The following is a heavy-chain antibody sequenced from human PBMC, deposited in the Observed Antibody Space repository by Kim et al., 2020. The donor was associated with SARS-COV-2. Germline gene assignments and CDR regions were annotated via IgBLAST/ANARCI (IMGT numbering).Heavy chain of an antibody. D-gene: IGHD3-16*01. CDR1: GFTFSSYG. CDR3: AKDVGYVWGSYGYTLYYYYGMDV. Sequence: GGSLRLSCAASGFTFSSYGMHWVRQAPGKGLEWVAVISYDGSNKYYADSVKGRFTISRDNSKNTLYLQMNSLRAEDTAVYYGAKDVGYVWGSYGYTLYYYYGMDVWGQGTTGTVSS. V-gene: IGHV3-30*18. J-gene: IGHJ6*02. CDR2: ISYDGSNK.